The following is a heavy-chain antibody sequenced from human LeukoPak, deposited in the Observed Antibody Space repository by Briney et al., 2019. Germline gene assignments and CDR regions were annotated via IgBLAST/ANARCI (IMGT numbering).Heavy chain of an antibody. J-gene: IGHJ4*02. Sequence: KPSETLSLTCTVSGGSISSYYWSWIRQPPGKGLEWIGYIYYSGSTNYNPSLKTRVTISVDTSKNQFSLKLSSVTAADTAVYYCARVSGSYYLFAYWGQGTLVTVSS. CDR1: GGSISSYY. CDR3: ARVSGSYYLFAY. CDR2: IYYSGST. V-gene: IGHV4-59*01. D-gene: IGHD1-26*01.